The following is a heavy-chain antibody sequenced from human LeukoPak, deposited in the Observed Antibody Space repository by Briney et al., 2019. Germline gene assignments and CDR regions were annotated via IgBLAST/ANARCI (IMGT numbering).Heavy chain of an antibody. V-gene: IGHV3-74*01. J-gene: IGHJ6*03. CDR1: GFTFSNYW. D-gene: IGHD5-24*01. Sequence: PGGSLRLSCAASGFTFSNYWMHWVRQAPGKGLVWVSRINSDGSATNYADSVKGRFTISRDNAKNSLYLQMNSLRAEDTAVYYCARVRGAGLDYYYMDVWGKGTTVTVSS. CDR3: ARVRGAGLDYYYMDV. CDR2: INSDGSAT.